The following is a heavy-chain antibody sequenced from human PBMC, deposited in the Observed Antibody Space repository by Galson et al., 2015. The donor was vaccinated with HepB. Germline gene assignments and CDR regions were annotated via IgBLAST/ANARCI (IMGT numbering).Heavy chain of an antibody. D-gene: IGHD1-26*01. J-gene: IGHJ6*02. CDR1: GGTFSSYA. CDR2: IIPILGIA. CDR3: ARHSGSYAGVYYYGMDV. Sequence: SCKASGGTFSSYAISWVRQAPGQGLEWMGRIIPILGIANYAQKFQGRVTITADKSTSTAYMELSSLRSEDTAVYYCARHSGSYAGVYYYGMDVWGQGTTVTVSS. V-gene: IGHV1-69*04.